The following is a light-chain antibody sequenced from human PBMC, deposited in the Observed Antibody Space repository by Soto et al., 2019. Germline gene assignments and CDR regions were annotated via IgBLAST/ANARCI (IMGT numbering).Light chain of an antibody. V-gene: IGLV2-14*01. CDR3: GSYRSSSYVV. Sequence: QSVLTQPASVSGSPGQSITISCTGTSSDVGGYNYVSWYQQHPGKAPKLIIYEVTNRPSGVSNRFSGSKSGNTASLTISGLQAEDEADYYCGSYRSSSYVVFGGGTKVTVL. CDR1: SSDVGGYNY. J-gene: IGLJ2*01. CDR2: EVT.